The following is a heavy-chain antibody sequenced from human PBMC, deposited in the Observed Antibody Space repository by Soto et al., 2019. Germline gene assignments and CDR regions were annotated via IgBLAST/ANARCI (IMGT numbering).Heavy chain of an antibody. J-gene: IGHJ5*02. D-gene: IGHD5-18*01. CDR3: ARGKAPDTARWFWP. CDR2: MNPNSGNT. Sequence: ASVKVSCKASGYTFTSYDINWVRKATGQGLEWMGWMNPNSGNTGYAQKFQGRVTMTRNTSISTAYMELSSLRSEDTAVYYCARGKAPDTARWFWPWGQGTLVTVSS. CDR1: GYTFTSYD. V-gene: IGHV1-8*01.